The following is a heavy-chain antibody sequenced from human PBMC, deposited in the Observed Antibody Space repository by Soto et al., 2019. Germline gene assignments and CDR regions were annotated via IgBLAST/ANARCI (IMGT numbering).Heavy chain of an antibody. CDR3: ANGYGSTI. CDR1: GFTFSSYG. Sequence: GGSLRLSCAASGFTFSSYGMNWVRQAPGKGLEWVSSISSSGNYIYYADSVKGRFTISRDNAKNSLYLQMNSLRAEDTAVYYCANGYGSTIWGQGTLVTVSS. D-gene: IGHD3-10*01. CDR2: ISSSGNYI. J-gene: IGHJ4*02. V-gene: IGHV3-21*01.